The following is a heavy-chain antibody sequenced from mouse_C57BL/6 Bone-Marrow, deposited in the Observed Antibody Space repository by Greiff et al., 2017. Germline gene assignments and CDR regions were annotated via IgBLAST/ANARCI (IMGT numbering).Heavy chain of an antibody. Sequence: VQLQQSGAELARPGASVKLSCKASGYTFTSYGISWVKQRTGQGLEWIGEIYPRSGNTYYNQKFKGKATLTADKSSSTAYMELRSLTSEDAAVYFCARSGGWPPGGYWGQGTTLTVSA. CDR2: IYPRSGNT. J-gene: IGHJ2*01. CDR3: ARSGGWPPGGY. D-gene: IGHD2-3*01. V-gene: IGHV1-81*01. CDR1: GYTFTSYG.